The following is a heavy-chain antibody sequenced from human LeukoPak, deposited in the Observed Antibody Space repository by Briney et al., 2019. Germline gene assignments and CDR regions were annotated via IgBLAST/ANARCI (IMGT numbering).Heavy chain of an antibody. CDR3: ARDRGRKVHSYYNYFYMDV. V-gene: IGHV4-31*03. D-gene: IGHD1-1*01. CDR2: IYYSGST. CDR1: GGSISSGHYY. Sequence: SQTLSLTCTVSGGSISSGHYYWTWIRQHPGKGLEWIGYIYYSGSTYYTPSLESRVTISLDTSKNQFSLKLSSVTAADTAVYYCARDRGRKVHSYYNYFYMDVWGRGTTVTVSS. J-gene: IGHJ6*03.